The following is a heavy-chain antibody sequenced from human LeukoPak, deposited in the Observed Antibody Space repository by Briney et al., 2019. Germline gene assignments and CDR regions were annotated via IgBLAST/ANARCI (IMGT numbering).Heavy chain of an antibody. CDR2: INAGNGNT. CDR1: GYTFTNYA. V-gene: IGHV1-3*01. Sequence: GASVKVSCKASGYTFTNYATHWVCQAPGQRLEWMGWINAGNGNTKYSQKFQGRVTITRDTSASTAYMELSSLTSEDTAVYYCARPGHDDYGDYWGQGTLVTVSS. CDR3: ARPGHDDYGDY. D-gene: IGHD4-17*01. J-gene: IGHJ4*02.